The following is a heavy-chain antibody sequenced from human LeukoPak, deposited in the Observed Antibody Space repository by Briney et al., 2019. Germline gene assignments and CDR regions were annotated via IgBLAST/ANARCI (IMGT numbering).Heavy chain of an antibody. J-gene: IGHJ5*02. V-gene: IGHV4-31*11. CDR1: GGSLSGYY. CDR2: IYYSGST. CDR3: ARAAYCSGGSCYGADNWFDP. Sequence: PSETLSLTCAVDGGSLSGYYWSWIRQHPGKGLEWIGYIYYSGSTYYNPSLKSRVTISVDTSKNQFSLKLSSVTAADTAVYYCARAAYCSGGSCYGADNWFDPWGQGTLVTVSS. D-gene: IGHD2-15*01.